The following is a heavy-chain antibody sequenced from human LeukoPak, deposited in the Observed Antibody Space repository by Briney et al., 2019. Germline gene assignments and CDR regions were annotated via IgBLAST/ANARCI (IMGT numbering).Heavy chain of an antibody. Sequence: PSETLSLTCVVSGVSISSYYWSWIRQPAGKGLEWIGRIYTSGSTNYNPSLKSRLTMSLDTSRNQFSLKLSSVTAADTAIYYCARDLGGSPTRGVTSDDWLDYYHYYMDVWGKGTTVTISS. CDR3: ARDLGGSPTRGVTSDDWLDYYHYYMDV. CDR1: GVSISSYY. D-gene: IGHD3-10*01. CDR2: IYTSGST. J-gene: IGHJ6*03. V-gene: IGHV4-4*07.